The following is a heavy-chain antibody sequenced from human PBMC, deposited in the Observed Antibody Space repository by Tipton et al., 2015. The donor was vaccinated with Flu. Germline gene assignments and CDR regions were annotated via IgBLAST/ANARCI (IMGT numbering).Heavy chain of an antibody. J-gene: IGHJ4*02. CDR2: ISSSSSYI. D-gene: IGHD2-15*01. Sequence: VQLVQSGGGLVKPGGSLRLSCAASGFTFSSYSMNWVRQAPGKGLEWVSSISSSSSYIYYADSVKGRFTISRDNAKNTLYLQMNSLRAEDTAVYYCARGIGYCSGGSCYSGFYWGQGTLATVSS. V-gene: IGHV3-21*01. CDR1: GFTFSSYS. CDR3: ARGIGYCSGGSCYSGFY.